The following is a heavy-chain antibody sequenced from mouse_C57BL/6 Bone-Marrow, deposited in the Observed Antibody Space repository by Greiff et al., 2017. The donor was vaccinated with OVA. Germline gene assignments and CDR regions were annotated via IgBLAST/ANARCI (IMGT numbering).Heavy chain of an antibody. V-gene: IGHV1-18*01. CDR3: ARSHDSSRNRAMDY. D-gene: IGHD1-1*01. CDR2: INPNNGGT. J-gene: IGHJ4*01. CDR1: GYTFTDYN. Sequence: EVKLQESGPELVKPGASVKIPCKASGYTFTDYNMDWVKQSHGKSLEWIGDINPNNGGTIYNQKFKGKATLTVDKSSSTAYMELRSLTSEDTAVYYCARSHDSSRNRAMDYWGQGTSVTVSS.